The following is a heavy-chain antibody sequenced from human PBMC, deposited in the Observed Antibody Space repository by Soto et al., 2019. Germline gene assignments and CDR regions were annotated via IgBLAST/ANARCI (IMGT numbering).Heavy chain of an antibody. CDR2: IYYSGST. J-gene: IGHJ6*02. Sequence: SETLSLTCTVSGGSISSSSYYWGWIRQPPGKGLEWIGSIYYSGSTYYNPSLKSRVTISVDTSKNQFSLKLSSVTAADTAVYYCARLGRGLLWFGELTPYYYYGMDVWGQGTTVTVSS. CDR3: ARLGRGLLWFGELTPYYYYGMDV. D-gene: IGHD3-10*01. CDR1: GGSISSSSYY. V-gene: IGHV4-39*01.